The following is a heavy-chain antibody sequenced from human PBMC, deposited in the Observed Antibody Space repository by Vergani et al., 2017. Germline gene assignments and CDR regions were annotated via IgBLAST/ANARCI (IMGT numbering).Heavy chain of an antibody. Sequence: QVQLVQSGAEVKKPGSSVKVSCKASGYTFTSYGISWVRQAPGQGLQWVGWISGDNGNTNYAQNLQGRVTMTIETSTNTAYMELRSLRSDDTAEYYCARRSGIVYDIFSGTKYFFDFWGQETLVTVSS. V-gene: IGHV1-18*01. CDR1: GYTFTSYG. D-gene: IGHD3-9*01. J-gene: IGHJ4*02. CDR2: ISGDNGNT. CDR3: ARRSGIVYDIFSGTKYFFDF.